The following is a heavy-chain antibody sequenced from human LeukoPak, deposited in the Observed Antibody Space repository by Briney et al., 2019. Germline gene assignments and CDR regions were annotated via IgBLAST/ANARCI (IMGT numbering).Heavy chain of an antibody. Sequence: SETLSLTCTVSGYSISSGYYWGWIRQPPGKGLEWIGSIYHSGSTYYNPSLKSRVTISVDTSKNQFSLKLSSVTAADTAVYYCARVTMTHYYMDVWGKGTTVTVSS. V-gene: IGHV4-38-2*02. D-gene: IGHD2-2*01. CDR2: IYHSGST. CDR1: GYSISSGYY. CDR3: ARVTMTHYYMDV. J-gene: IGHJ6*03.